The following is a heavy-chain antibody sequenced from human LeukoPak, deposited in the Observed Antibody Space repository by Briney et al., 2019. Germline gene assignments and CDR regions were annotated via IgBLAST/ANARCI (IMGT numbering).Heavy chain of an antibody. Sequence: GSLRLSCSTSGFTFSTYGMIWARRAPGKGLEWVSFIDTGGNGICNADSVKGGFTISRDDAKNSLYLQMSSLRAEDTAIYYCARDRGGIYDFDYWGQGALVTVSS. CDR2: IDTGGNGI. CDR1: GFTFSTYG. V-gene: IGHV3-48*03. J-gene: IGHJ4*02. CDR3: ARDRGGIYDFDY. D-gene: IGHD2-15*01.